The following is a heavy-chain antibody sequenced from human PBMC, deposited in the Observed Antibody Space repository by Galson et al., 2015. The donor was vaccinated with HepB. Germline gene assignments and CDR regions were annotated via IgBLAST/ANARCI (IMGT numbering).Heavy chain of an antibody. J-gene: IGHJ3*02. V-gene: IGHV3-73*01. CDR1: GFTFSGSA. D-gene: IGHD1-26*01. Sequence: SLRLSCAASGFTFSGSAMHWVRQASGKGLEWVGRIRSKANSYATAYAASVKGRFTIPRDDSKNTAYLQMNSLKTEDTAVYYCTRLNEWELLLSVAFDIWGQGTMVTVSS. CDR3: TRLNEWELLLSVAFDI. CDR2: IRSKANSYAT.